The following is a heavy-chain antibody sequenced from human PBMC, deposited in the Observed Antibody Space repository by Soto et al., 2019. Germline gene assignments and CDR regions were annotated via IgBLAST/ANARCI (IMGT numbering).Heavy chain of an antibody. J-gene: IGHJ4*02. D-gene: IGHD1-20*01. CDR3: ARGNWKGDY. Sequence: QVQLQESGPGLVKPSETLSLTCTVSGGSVRDDNYYWSWIRQPPGKRLEWIGYIYHTGSTNFNPSLKSRVTMSVDTSKNQFSLTLNSVTAADTAVYYCARGNWKGDYWGQGTLVTVSS. V-gene: IGHV4-61*01. CDR1: GGSVRDDNYY. CDR2: IYHTGST.